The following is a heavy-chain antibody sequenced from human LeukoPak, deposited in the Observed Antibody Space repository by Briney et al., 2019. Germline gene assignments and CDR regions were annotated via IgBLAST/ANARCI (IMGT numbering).Heavy chain of an antibody. J-gene: IGHJ4*02. CDR1: GGTINNFY. Sequence: KTSETLSLTCTVSGGTINNFYWSWIRQPPGKGLEWIGYIFSSENTYYNPSLKSRVTMSVDTSKNQFSLKLTSVTDADTAVYYCARQGGSYSPFGFWGQGTLVTVSS. CDR3: ARQGGSYSPFGF. V-gene: IGHV4-59*08. CDR2: IFSSENT. D-gene: IGHD1-26*01.